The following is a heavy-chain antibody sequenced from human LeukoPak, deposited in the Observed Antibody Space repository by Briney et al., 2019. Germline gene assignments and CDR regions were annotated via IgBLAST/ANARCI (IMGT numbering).Heavy chain of an antibody. CDR2: IHHSGST. V-gene: IGHV4-30-2*01. CDR3: ARVVVTYAAFYFDY. CDR1: GGSISSGGYS. J-gene: IGHJ4*02. D-gene: IGHD2-21*02. Sequence: PSETLSLTCAVTGGSISSGGYSWSWIRQPPGKGLEWIAKIHHSGSTFYNPSLKSRVTVSVDRSKNQFSLNLTSVTAADTAVYYCARVVVTYAAFYFDYWGQGTLVTVSS.